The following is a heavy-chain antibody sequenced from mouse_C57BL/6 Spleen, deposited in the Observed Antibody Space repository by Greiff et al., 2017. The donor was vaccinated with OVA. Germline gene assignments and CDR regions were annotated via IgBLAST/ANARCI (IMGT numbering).Heavy chain of an antibody. CDR2: INPYNGGT. V-gene: IGHV1-19*01. J-gene: IGHJ4*01. CDR3: ASSVYAIDY. Sequence: EVQLQQQSGPVLVKPGASVKMSCKASGYTFTDYYMNWVKQSHGKSLEWIGVINPYNGGTSYNQKFKGKATLTVDKSSSTAYMELNSLTSEDSAVYYCASSVYAIDYWGQGTSVTVSS. CDR1: GYTFTDYY.